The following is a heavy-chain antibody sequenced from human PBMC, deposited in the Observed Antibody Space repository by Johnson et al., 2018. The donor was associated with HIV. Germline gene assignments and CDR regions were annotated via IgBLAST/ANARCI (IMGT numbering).Heavy chain of an antibody. V-gene: IGHV3-30*09. D-gene: IGHD5-18*01. CDR3: GRPRIQLWSLDAFDI. Sequence: VQLVESGGGVVQPGRSLRLSCAASGFTFSSYAIHWVRQAPGKGLEWVAAISNDGSNKNYADSVRGRFAISRDNSKNTLYLQMNSLRGEDTAVYYCGRPRIQLWSLDAFDIWGQGTMVTVSS. CDR2: ISNDGSNK. CDR1: GFTFSSYA. J-gene: IGHJ3*02.